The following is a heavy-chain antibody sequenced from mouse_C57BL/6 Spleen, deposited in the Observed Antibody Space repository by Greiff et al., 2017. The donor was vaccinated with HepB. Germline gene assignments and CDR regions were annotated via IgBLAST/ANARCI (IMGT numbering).Heavy chain of an antibody. Sequence: VQLQQSVAELVRPGASVKLSCTASGFNIKNTYMHWVKQRPEQGLEWIGRIDPANGNTKYAPKFQGKATITADTSSNTAYLQLSSLTSEDTAIYYCASEYYGSSYDAWFAYWGQGTLVTVSA. CDR2: IDPANGNT. CDR1: GFNIKNTY. V-gene: IGHV14-3*01. D-gene: IGHD1-1*01. CDR3: ASEYYGSSYDAWFAY. J-gene: IGHJ3*01.